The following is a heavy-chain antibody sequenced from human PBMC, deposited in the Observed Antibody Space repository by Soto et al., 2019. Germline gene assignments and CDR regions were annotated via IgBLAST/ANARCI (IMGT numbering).Heavy chain of an antibody. Sequence: QVQLVQSGAEVKKPGASVKVSCKASGYTFTSYGISWVRQAPGQGLEWMGWISAYNGNTNYAQKLQGRVTMTTDTYTSTAYMALRSLRSYDTAVFYCARSYPIVGDTSYWLDPWGQGTLVTVSA. CDR1: GYTFTSYG. D-gene: IGHD1-26*01. V-gene: IGHV1-18*01. CDR2: ISAYNGNT. CDR3: ARSYPIVGDTSYWLDP. J-gene: IGHJ5*02.